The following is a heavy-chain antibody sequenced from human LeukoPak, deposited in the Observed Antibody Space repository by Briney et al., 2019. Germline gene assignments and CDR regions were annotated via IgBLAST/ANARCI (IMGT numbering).Heavy chain of an antibody. J-gene: IGHJ4*02. CDR2: IIPIFGTA. Sequence: GASVKVSCKASGGTFSSYAISWVRQAPGQGLEWMGGIIPIFGTANYAQKFQGRVTITADESTNTAYMDLSSLRSEDTAVYYCASGRAPLDYWGQGTLVTVSS. D-gene: IGHD5-24*01. CDR3: ASGRAPLDY. CDR1: GGTFSSYA. V-gene: IGHV1-69*13.